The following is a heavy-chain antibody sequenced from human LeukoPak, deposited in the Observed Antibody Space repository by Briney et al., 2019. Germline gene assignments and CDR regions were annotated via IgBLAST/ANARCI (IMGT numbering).Heavy chain of an antibody. CDR2: INHSGST. Sequence: SETLSLTCAVYGGSFSGYYWSWIRQPPGKGLEWIGEINHSGSTNYNPSLKSRVTISVDTSKNQFSLKLSSVTAADTAVYYCARWWELLGYGPSFDYWGQGTLVTVSS. J-gene: IGHJ4*02. CDR1: GGSFSGYY. CDR3: ARWWELLGYGPSFDY. V-gene: IGHV4-34*01. D-gene: IGHD1-26*01.